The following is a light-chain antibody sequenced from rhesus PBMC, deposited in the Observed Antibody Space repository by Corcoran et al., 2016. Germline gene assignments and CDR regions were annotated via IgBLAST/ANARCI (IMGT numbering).Light chain of an antibody. V-gene: IGKV1-25*01. Sequence: DIQMTQSPSSLSASVGDTVTITCRASQGISSYLAWYQQKPGKAPKLLIYKASSLQSGVPSRFSGSGSGTDFTPTISSLQSEDFATYYCQQYSSRPYSFGQGTKVEIK. CDR3: QQYSSRPYS. J-gene: IGKJ2*01. CDR2: KAS. CDR1: QGISSY.